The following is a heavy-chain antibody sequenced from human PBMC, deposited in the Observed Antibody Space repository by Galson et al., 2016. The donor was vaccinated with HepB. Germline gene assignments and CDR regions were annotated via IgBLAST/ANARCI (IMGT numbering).Heavy chain of an antibody. CDR3: TRHGNARGGSPFDY. D-gene: IGHD1-26*01. J-gene: IGHJ4*02. CDR2: IRSKANSYAT. CDR1: GFTFSGSA. V-gene: IGHV3-73*01. Sequence: SLRLSCAASGFTFSGSAMHWVRQASGKGLEWVGRIRSKANSYATAYAASVKGRFTISRDYSKNTAYLQMNSLKTEDTAVYYCTRHGNARGGSPFDYWGQGTLVTVSS.